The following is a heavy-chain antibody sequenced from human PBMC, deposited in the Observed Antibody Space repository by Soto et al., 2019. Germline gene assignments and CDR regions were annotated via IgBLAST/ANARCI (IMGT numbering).Heavy chain of an antibody. CDR2: IVVGSGNT. CDR3: AASITIFGVVFSESPYYFDY. V-gene: IGHV1-58*02. Sequence: ASVKVSCKASGFTFTSSAMQWVRQARGQRLEWIGWIVVGSGNTNYAQKFQERVTITRDMSTSTTYMELSSLRSEDTAVYYCAASITIFGVVFSESPYYFDYWGQGTLVTV. CDR1: GFTFTSSA. J-gene: IGHJ4*02. D-gene: IGHD3-3*01.